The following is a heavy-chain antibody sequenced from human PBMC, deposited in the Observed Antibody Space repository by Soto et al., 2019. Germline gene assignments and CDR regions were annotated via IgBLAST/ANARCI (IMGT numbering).Heavy chain of an antibody. CDR2: IWYDGSNK. Sequence: GGSLRLSCAASGFTFSSYGMHWVRQAPGKGLEWVAVIWYDGSNKYYADSVKGRFTISRDNSKNTLYLQMNSLRAEDTAVYYCARLKHIAVAGTDDAFDIWGQGTMVTVSS. D-gene: IGHD6-19*01. CDR3: ARLKHIAVAGTDDAFDI. J-gene: IGHJ3*02. CDR1: GFTFSSYG. V-gene: IGHV3-33*01.